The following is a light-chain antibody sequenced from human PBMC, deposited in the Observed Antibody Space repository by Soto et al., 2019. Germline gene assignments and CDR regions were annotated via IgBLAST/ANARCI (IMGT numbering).Light chain of an antibody. CDR2: DAS. V-gene: IGKV3-11*01. Sequence: EIVLTQSPATLSLSPGETATLSCRAIQSVSKYLAWYQQKPGQAPRLLMYDASNRATGIPPRFSGSGFVTDFTLTISSLEPEDSAVYYCQQRKKWPFLTFGGGTRVEIK. CDR1: QSVSKY. J-gene: IGKJ4*01. CDR3: QQRKKWPFLT.